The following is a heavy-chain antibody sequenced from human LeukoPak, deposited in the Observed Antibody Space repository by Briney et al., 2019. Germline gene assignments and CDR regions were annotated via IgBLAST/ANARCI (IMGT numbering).Heavy chain of an antibody. D-gene: IGHD3-10*01. CDR3: RGTYYYGSGIDGNYFDY. V-gene: IGHV3-33*01. Sequence: GGSLRLSCEASGFNFGTFAMHWVRQAPGEGLEWLAIIWYDGSNKHYSDSVKGRFTISRDNSKSSLYLQMSSLRAEDTAVYYCRGTYYYGSGIDGNYFDYWGQGTLVTVSS. CDR1: GFNFGTFA. J-gene: IGHJ4*02. CDR2: IWYDGSNK.